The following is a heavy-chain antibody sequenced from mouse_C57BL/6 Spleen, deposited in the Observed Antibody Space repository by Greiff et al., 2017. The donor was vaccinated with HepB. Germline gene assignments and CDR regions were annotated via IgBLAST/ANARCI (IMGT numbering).Heavy chain of an antibody. CDR1: GYSITSGYY. V-gene: IGHV3-6*01. CDR3: ATHDSRYYFDY. CDR2: ISYDGSN. Sequence: DVKVEESGPGLVKPSQSLSLTCSVTGYSITSGYYWNWIRQFPGNKLEWMGYISYDGSNNYNPSLKNRISITRDTSKNQFFLKLNSVTTEDTATYYCATHDSRYYFDYSFQGTTLTVSS. J-gene: IGHJ2*01. D-gene: IGHD2-4*01.